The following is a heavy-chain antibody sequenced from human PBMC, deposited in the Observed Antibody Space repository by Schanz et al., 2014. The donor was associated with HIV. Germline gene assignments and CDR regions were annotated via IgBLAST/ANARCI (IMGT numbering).Heavy chain of an antibody. Sequence: EVQLLEFGGGSVRPGESLRLSCLASGFTFNNYAMSWVRQAPGKGLEWVAVINWNGDTTYYADSVKGRFTISRDNSKNTLFLQLNSLRAEDTAVYYCARGAGDTDWGRIWGQGTLVTVSS. V-gene: IGHV3-23*01. D-gene: IGHD5-18*01. CDR3: ARGAGDTDWGRI. CDR2: INWNGDTT. CDR1: GFTFNNYA. J-gene: IGHJ3*02.